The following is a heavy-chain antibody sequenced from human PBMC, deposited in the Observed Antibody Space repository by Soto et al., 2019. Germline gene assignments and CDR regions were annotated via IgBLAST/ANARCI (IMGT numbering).Heavy chain of an antibody. V-gene: IGHV3-30-3*01. Sequence: QVQLVESGGGVVQPGRSLRLSCAASGFTFSSYAMQWVRQAPGKGLEWVAVISYDGSNKYYADSVKGRFTISRDNSKNTLYLQMNRLRAEDTAVYYCARDTYQVRGYSYGFVYGMDVWGQGTTVTVSS. J-gene: IGHJ6*02. D-gene: IGHD5-18*01. CDR2: ISYDGSNK. CDR1: GFTFSSYA. CDR3: ARDTYQVRGYSYGFVYGMDV.